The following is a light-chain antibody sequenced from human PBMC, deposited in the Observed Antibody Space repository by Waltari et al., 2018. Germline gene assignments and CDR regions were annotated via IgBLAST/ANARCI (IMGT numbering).Light chain of an antibody. CDR1: QSVSSSY. V-gene: IGKV3-20*01. CDR2: GAS. Sequence: EIVLTQSPGTLSLSPGERATLYCRASQSVSSSYLVWYQQKPGKAPRLLIYGASSRATGIPDRFSGSGSGTDFTLTISRLEPEDFAVYYCQQYGSSYTFGQGTKLEIK. CDR3: QQYGSSYT. J-gene: IGKJ2*01.